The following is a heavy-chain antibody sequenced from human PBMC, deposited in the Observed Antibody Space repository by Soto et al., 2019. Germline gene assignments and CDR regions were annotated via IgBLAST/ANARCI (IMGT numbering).Heavy chain of an antibody. J-gene: IGHJ6*02. CDR2: IKQDGSEK. Sequence: PGGSLRLSCAASRFTFSTYWMSWVRQAPGKGLEWVANIKQDGSEKYHVDSVKGRFTISRDNAMNSLYLQMNSLRAEDTAVFYCARAFFKESYDSLVGYYRYYYYGMDVWGQGTTVTVSS. CDR1: RFTFSTYW. D-gene: IGHD3-9*01. CDR3: ARAFFKESYDSLVGYYRYYYYGMDV. V-gene: IGHV3-7*05.